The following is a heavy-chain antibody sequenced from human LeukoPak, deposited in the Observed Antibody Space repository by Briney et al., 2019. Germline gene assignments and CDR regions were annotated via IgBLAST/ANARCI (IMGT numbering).Heavy chain of an antibody. D-gene: IGHD3-16*01. CDR3: ARQGSGGRAFDI. V-gene: IGHV4-59*08. CDR2: ISNSGST. CDR1: GGSISTYY. Sequence: SETLSLTCNVSGGSISTYYWSWIRQPPGKGLEWIGYISNSGSTNYNPSLKSRVTISLDTSKNQISLKLNSVTAADTAVYYCARQGSGGRAFDIWGQGTMVTVSS. J-gene: IGHJ3*02.